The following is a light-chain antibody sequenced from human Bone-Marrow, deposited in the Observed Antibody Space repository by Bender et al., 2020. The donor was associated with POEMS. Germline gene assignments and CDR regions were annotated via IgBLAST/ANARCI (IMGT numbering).Light chain of an antibody. V-gene: IGLV3-25*03. CDR2: QDT. Sequence: SHELTQPPSVSVSPGQTARITCSGDTLPEHYIYWYQHKPGQAPVLVIYQDTERPSTIPERFSGSSSGTTVTLTINGVQAEDEADYYCQAADSSDAWVFGGGTKLTVL. J-gene: IGLJ3*02. CDR3: QAADSSDAWV. CDR1: TLPEHY.